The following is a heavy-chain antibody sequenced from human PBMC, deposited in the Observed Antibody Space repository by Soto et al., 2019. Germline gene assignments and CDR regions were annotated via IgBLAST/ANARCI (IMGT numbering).Heavy chain of an antibody. CDR1: GFSISSNY. CDR2: LYSGGTS. CDR3: ARGQQVATIRGVQGFDY. V-gene: IGHV3-53*02. J-gene: IGHJ4*02. Sequence: EVQLVETGGGLIQPGGSLRLSCAASGFSISSNYMTWVRQAPGKGLEWVSLLYSGGTSYYADSVKGRFTISRDNSKNTLVRQMNRLKTEDTAVYYCARGQQVATIRGVQGFDYWGQGTLVTVSS. D-gene: IGHD3-10*01.